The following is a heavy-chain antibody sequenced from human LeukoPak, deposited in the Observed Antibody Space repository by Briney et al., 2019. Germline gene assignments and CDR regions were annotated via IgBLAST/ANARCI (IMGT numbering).Heavy chain of an antibody. D-gene: IGHD6-13*01. Sequence: ASVKVSCKASGYTFTSYGISWVRQAPGQGLEWMGWISAYNGNTNYAQKLQGRVTMTTDTSTSTAYMELGSLRSDDTAVYYCARDRSSSWYGGNYFDYWGQGTLVTVSS. CDR3: ARDRSSSWYGGNYFDY. CDR2: ISAYNGNT. J-gene: IGHJ4*02. V-gene: IGHV1-18*01. CDR1: GYTFTSYG.